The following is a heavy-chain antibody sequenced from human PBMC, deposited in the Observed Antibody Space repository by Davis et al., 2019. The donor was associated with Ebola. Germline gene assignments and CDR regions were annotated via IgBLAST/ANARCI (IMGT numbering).Heavy chain of an antibody. J-gene: IGHJ4*02. CDR2: ISYDGSNK. CDR1: GFTFSSYA. V-gene: IGHV3-30-3*01. CDR3: ARGHGILTGYYNPDAFDY. Sequence: GESLKISCAASGFTFSSYAMHWVRQAPGKGLEWVAVISYDGSNKYYADSVKGRFTISRDNSKNTLYLQMNSLRAEDTAVYYCARGHGILTGYYNPDAFDYWGQGTLVTVSS. D-gene: IGHD3-9*01.